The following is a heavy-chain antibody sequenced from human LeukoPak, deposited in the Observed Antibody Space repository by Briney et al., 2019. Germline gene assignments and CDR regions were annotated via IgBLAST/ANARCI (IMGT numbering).Heavy chain of an antibody. V-gene: IGHV3-7*01. D-gene: IGHD3-10*01. Sequence: PGGSLRLSYAASGFTLSNYWMTWVRQAPGKGLEWVANIKQDASEKYYVDSVKGRFTISRDNAKNSLYLQMNSLRAEDTAVYYCARVRGSGCFGYWGQGTLVTVSS. CDR1: GFTLSNYW. CDR2: IKQDASEK. J-gene: IGHJ4*02. CDR3: ARVRGSGCFGY.